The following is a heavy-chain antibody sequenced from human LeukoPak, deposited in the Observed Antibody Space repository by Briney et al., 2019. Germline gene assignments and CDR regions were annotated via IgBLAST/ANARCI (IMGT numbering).Heavy chain of an antibody. CDR3: AKRGSNTWSDFDY. D-gene: IGHD6-13*01. V-gene: IGHV4-59*08. Sequence: TSETLSLTCTVSGGSISSYYWSWIRQPPGKGLEWIGYIYYSGSTNYNPSLKSRATISVDTSKNQFSLKLNSVTAADTAVYYCAKRGSNTWSDFDYWGQGTLVTVSS. CDR1: GGSISSYY. J-gene: IGHJ4*02. CDR2: IYYSGST.